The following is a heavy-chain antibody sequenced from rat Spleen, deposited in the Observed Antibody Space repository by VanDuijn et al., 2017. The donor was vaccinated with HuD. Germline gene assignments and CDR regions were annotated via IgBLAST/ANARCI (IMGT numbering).Heavy chain of an antibody. CDR2: IWGDGST. CDR3: ARGDSYSGDGPR. Sequence: QVQLKESGPGLVKPSETLSLTCTVSGFSLTSYLVSWVRQPPGKGLEWMGVIWGDGSTAYNSALKSRLSISRDTSKSQVFLKMSSLQTEDTATYYCARGDSYSGDGPRWGQGVMVTVSS. J-gene: IGHJ2*01. D-gene: IGHD1-1*01. V-gene: IGHV2-32*01. CDR1: GFSLTSYL.